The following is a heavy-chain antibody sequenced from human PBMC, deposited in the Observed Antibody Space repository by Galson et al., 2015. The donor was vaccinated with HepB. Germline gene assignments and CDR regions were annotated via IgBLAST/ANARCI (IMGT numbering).Heavy chain of an antibody. CDR2: ISYDGDNK. CDR3: ARDFTPKPNWHHYYYGMDV. CDR1: GFSFSAYA. D-gene: IGHD1-1*01. J-gene: IGHJ6*02. V-gene: IGHV3-30-3*01. Sequence: SLRLSCAASGFSFSAYAIHWVRQAPSKGLEWVALISYDGDNKYYADSLKGRFTISRDNSKNTLYLQMSSLSADDTAVYYCARDFTPKPNWHHYYYGMDVWGQGTTVTVSS.